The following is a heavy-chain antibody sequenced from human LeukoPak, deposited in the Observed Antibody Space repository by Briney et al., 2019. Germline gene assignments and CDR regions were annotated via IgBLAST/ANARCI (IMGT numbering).Heavy chain of an antibody. CDR3: ARDMMIPSSCYHMDV. Sequence: ASVKVSCKASGYSFTDYYIHWVRQAPGQGLEWMGWFNPKSGGANYAQKFQGRVTMVRDTSISTAYMELSRLRSDDTAVYYCARDMMIPSSCYHMDVWGKGTTVTVSS. CDR1: GYSFTDYY. V-gene: IGHV1-2*02. CDR2: FNPKSGGA. D-gene: IGHD3-16*01. J-gene: IGHJ6*03.